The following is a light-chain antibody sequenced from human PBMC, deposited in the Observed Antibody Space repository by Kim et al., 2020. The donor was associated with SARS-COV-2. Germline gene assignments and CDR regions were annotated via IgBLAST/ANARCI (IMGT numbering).Light chain of an antibody. CDR3: LQTIQVPLT. J-gene: IGKJ4*01. Sequence: PASISCKSSQSLLYSDGRTYLYWYLQKPGQSPQLLMYEVSNRFSGVPDRFSGSGSGTDFTLKISRVEAEDVGVYYCLQTIQVPLTFGGGTKVDIK. V-gene: IGKV2D-29*02. CDR1: QSLLYSDGRTY. CDR2: EVS.